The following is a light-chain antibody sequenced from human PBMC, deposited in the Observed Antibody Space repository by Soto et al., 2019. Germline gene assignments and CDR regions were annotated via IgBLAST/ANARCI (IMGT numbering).Light chain of an antibody. CDR1: KLGEKF. J-gene: IGLJ2*01. Sequence: SYELTQPPSVSVSPGQTARTTCSGDKLGEKFASWYQQKPGQSPVVVIYEDKKRPSAIPERFSGSNSGNTATLTISGAESMDEADYYCQTWDGSSVIFGGGTKLTVL. CDR3: QTWDGSSVI. CDR2: EDK. V-gene: IGLV3-1*01.